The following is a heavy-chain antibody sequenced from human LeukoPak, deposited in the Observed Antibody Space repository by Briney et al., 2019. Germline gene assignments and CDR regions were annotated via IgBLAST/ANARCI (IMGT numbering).Heavy chain of an antibody. J-gene: IGHJ4*02. Sequence: GGSLRLSCAASGFTVSNMYMTWVRQAPGKGLEWVANIKQDGSEKYYVDSVKGRFTISRDNAKNSLYLQMNSLRAEDTAVYYCARDGYDYVWGSYRRSDYWGQGTLVTVSS. D-gene: IGHD3-16*02. CDR2: IKQDGSEK. CDR3: ARDGYDYVWGSYRRSDY. CDR1: GFTVSNMY. V-gene: IGHV3-7*01.